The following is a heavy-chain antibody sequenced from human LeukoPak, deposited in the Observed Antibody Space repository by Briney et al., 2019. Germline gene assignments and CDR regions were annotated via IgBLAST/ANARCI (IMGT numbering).Heavy chain of an antibody. V-gene: IGHV3-23*01. CDR1: GLTFNNYA. CDR2: ISASGGTT. D-gene: IGHD2-2*01. Sequence: GGSLRLSCAASGLTFNNYAMSWVRQAPGKGLEWVSAISASGGTTYYADSVKGRFTISRDNSENTLFLQMNSLRAEDTAVYYCAKEPREYCSSTSCPNWFDSWGQGTLVTVSS. CDR3: AKEPREYCSSTSCPNWFDS. J-gene: IGHJ5*01.